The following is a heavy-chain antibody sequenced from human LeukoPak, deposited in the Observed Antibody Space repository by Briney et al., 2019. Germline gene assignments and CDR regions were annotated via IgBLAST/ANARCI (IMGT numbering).Heavy chain of an antibody. Sequence: GGSLRLSCAASGFTFSSYWMHWVRQAPGKGLVWVSRINSDGSSTTYADSVKGRFTISRDNAKNTLYLQMNSLRADDTAVYYCAKVTAVASTGALDYWGQGTLVTVSS. D-gene: IGHD6-19*01. V-gene: IGHV3-74*01. CDR2: INSDGSST. J-gene: IGHJ4*02. CDR1: GFTFSSYW. CDR3: AKVTAVASTGALDY.